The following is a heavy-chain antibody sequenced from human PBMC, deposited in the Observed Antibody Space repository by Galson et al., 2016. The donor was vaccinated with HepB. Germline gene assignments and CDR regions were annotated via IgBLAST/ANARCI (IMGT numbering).Heavy chain of an antibody. V-gene: IGHV3-23*01. J-gene: IGHJ6*02. CDR1: GFTFSSYA. CDR3: AKERYCSGGHCYSGRPGADMDV. D-gene: IGHD2-15*01. Sequence: SLRLSCAASGFTFSSYAMSWVRQAPGKGLEWVSAISGSGGSTYYADSVKGRFTISRDNSKNTLYLQMNSLRAEDTAVYYCAKERYCSGGHCYSGRPGADMDVWGQGTTVTVSS. CDR2: ISGSGGST.